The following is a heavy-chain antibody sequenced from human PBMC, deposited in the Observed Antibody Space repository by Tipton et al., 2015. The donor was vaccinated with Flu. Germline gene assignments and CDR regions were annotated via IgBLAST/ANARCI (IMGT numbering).Heavy chain of an antibody. Sequence: LRLSCTVSGGSISSYYWSWIRQPPGKGLEWIGYIYYSGSTDYNPSLKSRVTISVDTSKNQFSLKLSSVTAADTAVYYCARGVLWFGELHAFDIWGQGTMVTVSS. J-gene: IGHJ3*02. CDR2: IYYSGST. CDR1: GGSISSYY. D-gene: IGHD3-10*01. CDR3: ARGVLWFGELHAFDI. V-gene: IGHV4-59*01.